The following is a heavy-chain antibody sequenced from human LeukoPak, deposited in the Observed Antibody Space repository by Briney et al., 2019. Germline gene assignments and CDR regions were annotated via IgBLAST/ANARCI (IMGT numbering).Heavy chain of an antibody. J-gene: IGHJ4*02. Sequence: GASVKVSCKASGYTFTSYGISWVRQAPVQGLEWMGRISAYNGNTNYAQKLQGRVTMTTVTSTSTAYMELRSLRSDDTAVYYCARVPSGYFDAPIDYWGQGTLVTVSS. CDR3: ARVPSGYFDAPIDY. CDR2: ISAYNGNT. CDR1: GYTFTSYG. D-gene: IGHD3-9*01. V-gene: IGHV1-18*01.